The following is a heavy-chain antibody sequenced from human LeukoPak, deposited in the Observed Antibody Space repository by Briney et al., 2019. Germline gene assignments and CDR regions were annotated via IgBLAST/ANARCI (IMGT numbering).Heavy chain of an antibody. Sequence: GGSLRLSCAASGFTFSSYEMNWVRQAPGKGLEWVSYISSSGSTIYYADSVKGRFTISRDNAKNSLYLQMNSLRAEDTAVYYCARDADGFGFDYWGQGTLVTVSS. CDR2: ISSSGSTI. CDR1: GFTFSSYE. D-gene: IGHD3-10*01. J-gene: IGHJ4*02. CDR3: ARDADGFGFDY. V-gene: IGHV3-48*03.